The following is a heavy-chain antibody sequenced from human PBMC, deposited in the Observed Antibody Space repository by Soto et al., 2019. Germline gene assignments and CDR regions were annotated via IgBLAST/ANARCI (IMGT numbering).Heavy chain of an antibody. D-gene: IGHD3-10*01. CDR3: ATSSMVRGVNIFPGPFNI. CDR2: ISSDGGST. J-gene: IGHJ3*02. V-gene: IGHV3-64*02. CDR1: GFFFSTYA. Sequence: PGGSLRLSCAASGFFFSTYAMHWVRQATGRGLEYVSVISSDGGSTYYADSVKGRFTISRDNSKNMVYLQMGSLRAEDMAVYYCATSSMVRGVNIFPGPFNIWGQGTMVTVSS.